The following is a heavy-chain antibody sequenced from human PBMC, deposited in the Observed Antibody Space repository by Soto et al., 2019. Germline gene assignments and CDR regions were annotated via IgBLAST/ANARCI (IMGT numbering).Heavy chain of an antibody. CDR1: GFTFSSYG. CDR3: AKDAYYYDSSGYYYPGRNGMDV. CDR2: ISYDGSNK. Sequence: QVQLVESGGGVVQPGRSLRLSCAASGFTFSSYGMHWVRQAPGKGLEWVAVISYDGSNKYYADSVKGRFTNSRDNSKNTLYLQMNSLRAEDTAVYYCAKDAYYYDSSGYYYPGRNGMDVWGQGTTVTVSS. J-gene: IGHJ6*02. D-gene: IGHD3-22*01. V-gene: IGHV3-30*18.